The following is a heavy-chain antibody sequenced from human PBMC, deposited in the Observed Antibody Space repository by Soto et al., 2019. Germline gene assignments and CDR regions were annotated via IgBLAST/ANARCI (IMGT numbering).Heavy chain of an antibody. CDR3: ASRRGYSYGYDYYYGMGV. V-gene: IGHV1-46*03. Sequence: GASVKVSCKASGYTFTSYYMHWVRQAPGQGLEWMGIINPSGGSTSYAQKFQGRVTMTRDTSTSTVYMELSSLRSEDTAVYYCASRRGYSYGYDYYYGMGVWGQGTTVTVSS. D-gene: IGHD5-18*01. CDR2: INPSGGST. CDR1: GYTFTSYY. J-gene: IGHJ6*02.